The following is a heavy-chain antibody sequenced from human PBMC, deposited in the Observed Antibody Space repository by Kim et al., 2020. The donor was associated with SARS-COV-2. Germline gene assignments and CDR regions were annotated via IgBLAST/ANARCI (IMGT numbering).Heavy chain of an antibody. D-gene: IGHD5-18*01. J-gene: IGHJ6*02. CDR2: IYYSGST. V-gene: IGHV4-39*01. Sequence: SETLSLTCTVSGGSISSSSYYWGWIRQPPGKGLEWIGSIYYSGSTYYNPSLKSRVTISVDTSKNQFSLKLSSVTAADTAVYYCARTNTAMGHYGMDVWGQGTTVTVSS. CDR3: ARTNTAMGHYGMDV. CDR1: GGSISSSSYY.